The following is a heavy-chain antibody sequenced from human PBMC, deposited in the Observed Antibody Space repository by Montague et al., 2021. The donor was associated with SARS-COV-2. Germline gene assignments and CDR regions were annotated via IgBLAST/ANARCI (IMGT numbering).Heavy chain of an antibody. CDR3: ARDDFRWDFDC. J-gene: IGHJ4*02. D-gene: IGHD2/OR15-2a*01. CDR2: IYTTGST. V-gene: IGHV4-61*02. Sequence: TLSLTCTVSGDSITSDVSYWSWIRQPAGKGLEWIGRIYTTGSTNYNPSLKSRLTMSLDTSKNQFSLKLSSVTAAGTAVYYCARDDFRWDFDCWGQGTLVTVSS. CDR1: GDSITSDVSY.